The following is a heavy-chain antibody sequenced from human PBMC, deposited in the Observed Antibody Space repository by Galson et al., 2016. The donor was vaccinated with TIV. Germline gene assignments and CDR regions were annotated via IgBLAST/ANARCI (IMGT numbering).Heavy chain of an antibody. CDR3: STPPYCGGDCWHYYYYAVDV. CDR1: GFTFSNAW. V-gene: IGHV3-15*01. D-gene: IGHD2-21*02. CDR2: IKSNTDGGTT. J-gene: IGHJ6*02. Sequence: SLRLSCAASGFTFSNAWMNWVRQAPGKGLEWVGRIKSNTDGGTTDYAASVKGRFTFSRDDSRSTLFLQMNGLKTEDTAVYYCSTPPYCGGDCWHYYYYAVDVWGQGTTVTVS.